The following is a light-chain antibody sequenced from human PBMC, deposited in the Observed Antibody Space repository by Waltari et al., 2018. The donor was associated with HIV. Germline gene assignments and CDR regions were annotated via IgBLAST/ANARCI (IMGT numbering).Light chain of an antibody. CDR3: SSYTTTKVLM. V-gene: IGLV2-14*01. CDR2: EVY. J-gene: IGLJ3*02. Sequence: QSALTQPASVSGSPGQSITISSTGPTTDIDPLNYVSWYQQRPGKAPKLLCFEVYYRPAWLSACFSASKTGNTASLTISGLQPEDEADYYGSSYTTTKVLMFGGGTKLTVL. CDR1: TTDIDPLNY.